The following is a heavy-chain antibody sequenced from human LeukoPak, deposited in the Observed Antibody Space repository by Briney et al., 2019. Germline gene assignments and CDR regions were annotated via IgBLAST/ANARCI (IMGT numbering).Heavy chain of an antibody. CDR2: IKQDGSEK. CDR1: GFTFSSYW. J-gene: IGHJ3*02. V-gene: IGHV3-7*04. D-gene: IGHD6-13*01. Sequence: GGSLRLSCAASGFTFSSYWMSWVRQAPGKGLEWVANIKQDGSEKYYVDSVKGRFTISRDNAKSSLYLQMNSLRAEDTAVYYCARDRRGSSWYVHDAFDIWGQGTMVTVSS. CDR3: ARDRRGSSWYVHDAFDI.